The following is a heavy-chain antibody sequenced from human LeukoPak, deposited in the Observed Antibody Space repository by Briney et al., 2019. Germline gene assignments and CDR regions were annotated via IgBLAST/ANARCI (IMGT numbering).Heavy chain of an antibody. Sequence: GRSLRLSCAAAGFTFVDYAMHWVRQAPLQGLDLVSGISWNSGSIGYADSVKGRFTISRDNAKNSLYLQMNSLGAEDTALYYCAKDLTYSSSSGFDYWGQGTLVTVSS. J-gene: IGHJ4*02. CDR1: GFTFVDYA. D-gene: IGHD6-6*01. CDR3: AKDLTYSSSSGFDY. CDR2: ISWNSGSI. V-gene: IGHV3-9*01.